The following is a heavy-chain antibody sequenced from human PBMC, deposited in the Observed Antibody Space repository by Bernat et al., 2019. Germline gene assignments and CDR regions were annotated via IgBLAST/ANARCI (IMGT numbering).Heavy chain of an antibody. Sequence: EVQLVESGGGLVQPGGSLRLSCAASGITFSIFSMHLVRQAPGKGLVWVSRIRGDGSTATYADSVKRRFTSSRDDAKPTLYLQMNSLSADDTDVYYCAGLRCDAAQCYAYWGQGTLVTVSS. V-gene: IGHV3-74*01. J-gene: IGHJ4*02. CDR2: IRGDGSTA. CDR3: AGLRCDAAQCYAY. D-gene: IGHD2-2*01. CDR1: GITFSIFS.